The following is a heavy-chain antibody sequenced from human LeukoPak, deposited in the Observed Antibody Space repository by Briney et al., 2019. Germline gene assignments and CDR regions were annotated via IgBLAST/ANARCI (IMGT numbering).Heavy chain of an antibody. D-gene: IGHD3-22*01. V-gene: IGHV3-23*01. CDR3: AKRGVVIRVILVGFHKEAYYFDS. J-gene: IGHJ4*02. Sequence: GSLRLSCAVSGLTLSNYGVSWVRPAPGKGLEWVAGISDRGGRTNYADSVKGRFTISRDNPKNTIYLQMNSLRAEDTAVYFCAKRGVVIRVILVGFHKEAYYFDSWGQGALVTVSS. CDR1: GLTLSNYG. CDR2: ISDRGGRT.